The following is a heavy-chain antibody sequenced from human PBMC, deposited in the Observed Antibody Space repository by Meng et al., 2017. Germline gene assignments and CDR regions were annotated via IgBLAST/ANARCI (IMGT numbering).Heavy chain of an antibody. CDR3: ARSIVATMVFDY. D-gene: IGHD5-12*01. Sequence: VQLVQSGAEVKKPGSSVKGSCKASGGTFSSYAISWVRQAPGQGLEWMGGIIPIFGTTNYAQKFQGRVTMTRDTSISTAYMELSRLRSDDTAVYYCARSIVATMVFDYWGQGTLVTVSS. V-gene: IGHV1-69*05. CDR1: GGTFSSYA. J-gene: IGHJ4*02. CDR2: IIPIFGTT.